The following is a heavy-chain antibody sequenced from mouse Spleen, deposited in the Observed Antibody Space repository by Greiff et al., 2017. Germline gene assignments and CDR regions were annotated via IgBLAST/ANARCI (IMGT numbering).Heavy chain of an antibody. CDR1: GFTFSSYT. CDR2: ISSGGGNT. J-gene: IGHJ2*01. Sequence: EVQLVESGGGLVKPGGSLKLSCAASGFTFSSYTMSWVRQTPAKRLEWVATISSGGGNTYYPDSVKGRFTISRDNARNTLYLQMSSLRSEDTAMYYCARHRDSSGYPFAYWGQGTTLTVSS. V-gene: IGHV5-9*04. CDR3: ARHRDSSGYPFAY. D-gene: IGHD3-2*01.